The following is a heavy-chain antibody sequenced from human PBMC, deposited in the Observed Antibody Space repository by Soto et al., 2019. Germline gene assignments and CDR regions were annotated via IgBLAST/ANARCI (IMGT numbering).Heavy chain of an antibody. CDR2: FNPSGDIT. J-gene: IGHJ6*02. V-gene: IGHV1-46*01. CDR3: ARTPPDSESDVYGMDV. CDR1: GYTFSSHY. D-gene: IGHD2-2*01. Sequence: ASVKGACKASGYTFSSHYMHWVRQAPGQGLEWMGMFNPSGDITSYAQKFQDRVSMTRDTSTSTIYMELSSLRSEDTAVYYCARTPPDSESDVYGMDVGG.